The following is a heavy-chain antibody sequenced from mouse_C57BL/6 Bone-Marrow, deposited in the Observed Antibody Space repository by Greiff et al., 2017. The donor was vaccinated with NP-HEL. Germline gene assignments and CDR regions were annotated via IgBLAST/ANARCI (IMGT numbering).Heavy chain of an antibody. CDR1: GYTFTSYW. CDR3: AREGLLRCYGYFDV. CDR2: IHPHSGST. D-gene: IGHD1-1*01. Sequence: QVQLKQPGAELVKPGASVKLSCKASGYTFTSYWMHWVKQRPGQGLEWIGMIHPHSGSTNYNEKFKSKATLTVDKSSSTAYMQLSSLTSEDSAVYYCAREGLLRCYGYFDVWGTGTTVTVSS. V-gene: IGHV1-64*01. J-gene: IGHJ1*03.